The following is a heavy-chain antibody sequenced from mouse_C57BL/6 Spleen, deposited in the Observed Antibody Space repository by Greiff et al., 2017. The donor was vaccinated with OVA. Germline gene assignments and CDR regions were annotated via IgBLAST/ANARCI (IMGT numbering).Heavy chain of an antibody. CDR1: GYTFTSYW. D-gene: IGHD2-1*01. J-gene: IGHJ1*03. V-gene: IGHV1-69*01. Sequence: QVQLQQPGAELVMPGASVKLSCKASGYTFTSYWMHWVKQRPGQGLEWIGEIDPSDSYTNYNQKFKGKSTLTVDKSSSTAYMQLSSLSSEDSAVYYCARGGVYYGNYGWYFDVWGTGTTVTVSS. CDR2: IDPSDSYT. CDR3: ARGGVYYGNYGWYFDV.